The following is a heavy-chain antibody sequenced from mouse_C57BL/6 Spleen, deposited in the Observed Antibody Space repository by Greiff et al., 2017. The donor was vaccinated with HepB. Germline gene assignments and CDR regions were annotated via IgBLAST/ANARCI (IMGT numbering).Heavy chain of an antibody. CDR2: INYDGSST. CDR1: GFTFSDYY. CDR3: TREGTYSSYVDY. Sequence: EVKLVESEGGLVQPGSSMKLSCTASGFTFSDYYMAWVRQVPEKGLEWVANINYDGSSTDYLDSLKSRFIISRDNAQNILYLQLSSLKSEDTATYYCTREGTYSSYVDYWGQGTTLTVSS. J-gene: IGHJ2*01. D-gene: IGHD2-10*01. V-gene: IGHV5-16*01.